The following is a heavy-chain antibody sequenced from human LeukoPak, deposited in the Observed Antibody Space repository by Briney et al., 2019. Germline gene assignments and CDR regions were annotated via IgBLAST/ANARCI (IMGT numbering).Heavy chain of an antibody. J-gene: IGHJ4*02. CDR1: GFDFGNHV. Sequence: PGGSLRLSCAAPGFDFGNHVMSWVRQAPGKGLEWLSYISGSGQTIHYAESVKGRFTVSRDDAKKSLYLQMNSLRVEDTAVYYCARIDGRGDLSFDSWGRGTLVTVSS. V-gene: IGHV3-48*01. D-gene: IGHD2-21*02. CDR2: ISGSGQTI. CDR3: ARIDGRGDLSFDS.